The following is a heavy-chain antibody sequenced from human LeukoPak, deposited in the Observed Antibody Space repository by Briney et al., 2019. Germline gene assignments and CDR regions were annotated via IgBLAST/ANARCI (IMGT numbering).Heavy chain of an antibody. V-gene: IGHV1-2*02. CDR2: INLNSGGT. Sequence: ASVKVSCKASGYTFTDYYMHWVRLAPGQGLQWMGWINLNSGGTNFAQRFQGRVTMTRDTSISTAYMDLSRLISDDTAVYYCARDAGYCTGGSCWYFDHWGQGTLVTVSS. J-gene: IGHJ4*02. CDR1: GYTFTDYY. D-gene: IGHD2-15*01. CDR3: ARDAGYCTGGSCWYFDH.